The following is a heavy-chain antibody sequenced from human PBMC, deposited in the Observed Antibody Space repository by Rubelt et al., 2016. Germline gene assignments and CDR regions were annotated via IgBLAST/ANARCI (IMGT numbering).Heavy chain of an antibody. CDR2: LNHRGTT. D-gene: IGHD5-12*01. V-gene: IGHV4-34*01. CDR3: ARGLIGGYESHYNWFDS. Sequence: QVQLQQWGAGLLKPSETLSLTCVVSGGSLSGYYWTWIRQPPGRGLDWIGALNHRGTTNYTPSLKHHAPILVANSKNQSSLKRSSVTAADTAVYYCARGLIGGYESHYNWFDSWGLGTLVTVSS. J-gene: IGHJ5*01. CDR1: GGSLSGYY.